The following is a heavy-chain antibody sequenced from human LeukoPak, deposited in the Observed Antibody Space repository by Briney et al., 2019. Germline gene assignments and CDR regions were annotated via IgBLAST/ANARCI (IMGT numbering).Heavy chain of an antibody. J-gene: IGHJ6*02. CDR3: ARELSCSSTSCYLLSGMDV. CDR1: GFTFSSYA. CDR2: ISYDGSNK. V-gene: IGHV3-30-3*01. Sequence: GGSLRLSCAASGFTFSSYAMHWVRQAPGKGLEWVAVISYDGSNKYYADSVKGRFTISRDNSKNTLYLQMNSLRAEDTAVYYCARELSCSSTSCYLLSGMDVGGQGTTVTVSS. D-gene: IGHD2-2*01.